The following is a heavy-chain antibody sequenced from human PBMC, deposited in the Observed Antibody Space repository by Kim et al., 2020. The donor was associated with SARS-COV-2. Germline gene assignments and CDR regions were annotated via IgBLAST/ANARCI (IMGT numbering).Heavy chain of an antibody. J-gene: IGHJ4*02. D-gene: IGHD1-26*01. V-gene: IGHV3-23*01. CDR2: ISDSGTST. CDR1: RFTFSSYA. CDR3: ASGGPLTSGSYSRFDY. Sequence: GGSLRLSCAASRFTFSSYAMTWVRQAPGKGLEWVSSISDSGTSTHYADSVKGRFTISRDNSKSTLYLQMNSLRAEDTAVYYCASGGPLTSGSYSRFDYWGQGPLVTVSS.